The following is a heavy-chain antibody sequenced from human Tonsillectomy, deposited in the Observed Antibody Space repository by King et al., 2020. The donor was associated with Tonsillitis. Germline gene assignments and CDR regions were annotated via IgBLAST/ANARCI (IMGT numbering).Heavy chain of an antibody. D-gene: IGHD3-10*01. V-gene: IGHV4-61*02. CDR3: ARYTYYYGSGSYYPDS. Sequence: VQLQESGPGLVKPSQTLSLTCTVSGYSISSGSYYWIWIRQPAGKELEWIGRIYTSGGTNSNPSLKSRVNLSVDTSGNQFSLKLSSVTAADTAVYYCARYTYYYGSGSYYPDSWGQGTLVTVSS. CDR2: IYTSGGT. CDR1: GYSISSGSYY. J-gene: IGHJ4*02.